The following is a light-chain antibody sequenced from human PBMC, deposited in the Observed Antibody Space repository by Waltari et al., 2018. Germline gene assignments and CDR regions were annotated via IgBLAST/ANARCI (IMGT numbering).Light chain of an antibody. J-gene: IGKJ5*01. CDR1: QDISSY. Sequence: IQLTQSPSSLSASVGDRVTITCRASQDISSYLAWYQQKPGKAPKLLIYAASTLQRGVPSRFSGSGSGTDVTLTISSLQPEDFATYNCQQLNSYPITFGQGTRLENK. CDR2: AAS. V-gene: IGKV1-9*01. CDR3: QQLNSYPIT.